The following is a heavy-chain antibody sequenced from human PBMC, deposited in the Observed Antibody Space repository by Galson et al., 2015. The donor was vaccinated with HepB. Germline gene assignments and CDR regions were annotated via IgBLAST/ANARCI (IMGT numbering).Heavy chain of an antibody. J-gene: IGHJ5*02. CDR1: GGSISSYY. CDR3: AGYDFWSGSGWFDP. Sequence: TLSLTCTVSGGSISSYYWSWIRQPPGKGLEWIGYIYYSGSTNYNPSLKSRVTISVDTSKNQFSLKLSSVTAADTAVYYCAGYDFWSGSGWFDPWGQGTLVTVSS. D-gene: IGHD3-3*01. V-gene: IGHV4-59*08. CDR2: IYYSGST.